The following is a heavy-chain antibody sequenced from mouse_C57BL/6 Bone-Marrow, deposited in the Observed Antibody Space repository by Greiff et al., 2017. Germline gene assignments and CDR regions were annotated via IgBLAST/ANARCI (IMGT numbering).Heavy chain of an antibody. CDR1: GYSFTGYY. CDR2: INPSTGGT. D-gene: IGHD4-1*01. CDR3: ASNWDWFAD. Sequence: EVQLQQSGPELVKPGASVKISCKASGYSFTGYYMNWVKQSPEKSLEWIGEINPSTGGTTYNQKFKAKATLTVDKSSSTAYMQLKSLTSEDSAVYYCASNWDWFADWGQGTLVTVSA. V-gene: IGHV1-42*01. J-gene: IGHJ3*01.